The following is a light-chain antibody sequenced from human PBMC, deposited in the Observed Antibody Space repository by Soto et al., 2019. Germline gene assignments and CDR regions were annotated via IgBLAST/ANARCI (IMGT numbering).Light chain of an antibody. V-gene: IGKV1-33*01. CDR1: QDIPNY. CDR3: QQYHNPPPLP. Sequence: DIQMTQSPSSLSASVGDRVTITCQASQDIPNYLNWCQQRPGKAPNLLIYDASNLEAGVPSRFSGTESGTDFTFTFSSLHSEDIARYYCQQYHNPPPLPFGGGTKVEIE. CDR2: DAS. J-gene: IGKJ4*01.